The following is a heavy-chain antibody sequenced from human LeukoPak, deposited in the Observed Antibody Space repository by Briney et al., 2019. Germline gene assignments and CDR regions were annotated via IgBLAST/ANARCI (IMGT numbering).Heavy chain of an antibody. D-gene: IGHD6-19*01. CDR1: GRTFDDYA. CDR2: FSWNSGSI. Sequence: GRSLRLSCGASGRTFDDYAMHWVRQAPGKGLEWVSDFSWNSGSIGYADSVKGRFTISRDNAKNSLYLQMNSLRAEDTALYYCAKDLGSSGLRLFDYWGQGTLVTVSS. J-gene: IGHJ4*02. V-gene: IGHV3-9*01. CDR3: AKDLGSSGLRLFDY.